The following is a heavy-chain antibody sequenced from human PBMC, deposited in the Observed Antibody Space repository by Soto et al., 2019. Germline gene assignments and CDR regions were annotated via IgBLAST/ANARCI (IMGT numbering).Heavy chain of an antibody. CDR2: IYYSGST. CDR1: GGSISSSSYY. CDR3: ARKAAARGDY. D-gene: IGHD6-6*01. Sequence: SETLSLTCTVSGGSISSSSYYWGWIRQPPGKGLEWIGSIYYSGSTYYNPSLKSRVTISVDTSKNQFSLKLSSVTAADTAVYYCARKAAARGDYWGQGTLVTVSA. J-gene: IGHJ4*02. V-gene: IGHV4-39*01.